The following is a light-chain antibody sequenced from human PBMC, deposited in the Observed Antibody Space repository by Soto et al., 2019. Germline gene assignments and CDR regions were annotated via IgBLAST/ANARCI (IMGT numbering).Light chain of an antibody. CDR3: QQRSNWPPSLT. CDR1: QSVSSY. CDR2: DAS. V-gene: IGKV3-11*01. J-gene: IGKJ5*01. Sequence: EIVLTQSPATLSLSPGERATLSCRASQSVSSYLAWYQQKPGQAPRLLIYDASNRATGIPARFSGSGSGTDFTLTISSLDPEDFAIYYCQQRSNWPPSLTFGQGTRLEIK.